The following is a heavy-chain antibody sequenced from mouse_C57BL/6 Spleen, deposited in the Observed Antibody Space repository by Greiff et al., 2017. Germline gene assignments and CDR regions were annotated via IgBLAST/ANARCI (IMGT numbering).Heavy chain of an antibody. J-gene: IGHJ2*01. V-gene: IGHV2-2*01. CDR1: GFSLTSYG. D-gene: IGHD2-5*01. CDR2: IWSGGST. Sequence: VQGVESGPGLVQPSQSLSITCTVSGFSLTSYGVHWVRQSPGKGLEWLGVIWSGGSTDYNAAFISRLGIIKDNSKGQVFFKMNSLQADDTAIYDCARNGIVTTYFDYWGQGTTLTVSS. CDR3: ARNGIVTTYFDY.